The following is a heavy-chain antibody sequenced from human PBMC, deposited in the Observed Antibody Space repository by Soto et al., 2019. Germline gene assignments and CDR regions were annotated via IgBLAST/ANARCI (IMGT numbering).Heavy chain of an antibody. CDR3: ARVVTSWDDAFDI. CDR1: GFTFSDYY. J-gene: IGHJ3*02. V-gene: IGHV3-11*01. CDR2: ISSSGSTI. D-gene: IGHD2-2*01. Sequence: PGGSLRLSCAASGFTFSDYYMSWIRQAPGKGLEWVSYISSSGSTIYYADSVKGRFTISRDNAKNSLYLQMNSLRAEDTAVYYCARVVTSWDDAFDIWGQGTMVTVSS.